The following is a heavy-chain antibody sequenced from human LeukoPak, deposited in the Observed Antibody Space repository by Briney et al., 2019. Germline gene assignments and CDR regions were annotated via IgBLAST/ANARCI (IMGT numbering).Heavy chain of an antibody. D-gene: IGHD2-15*01. J-gene: IGHJ5*02. V-gene: IGHV4-59*01. Sequence: SETLSLTCTVSGGSISSYYWSWIRQPPGKGLEWIGYIYYSGSTNYNPSLKSRVTISVDTSKNQFSLKLSSVTAADTAVYYCARGPVDHSGGSESFDPWGQGTLVTVSS. CDR1: GGSISSYY. CDR3: ARGPVDHSGGSESFDP. CDR2: IYYSGST.